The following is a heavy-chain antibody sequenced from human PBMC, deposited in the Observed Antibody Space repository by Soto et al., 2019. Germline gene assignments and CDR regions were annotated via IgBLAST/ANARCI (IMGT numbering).Heavy chain of an antibody. D-gene: IGHD2-2*01. V-gene: IGHV3-23*01. CDR3: AKKKIDIVVGY. CDR1: GFTFSSYA. CDR2: ISGSGGST. J-gene: IGHJ4*02. Sequence: EVQLLESGGGLVQPGGSLRLSCAASGFTFSSYAMSWVRQAPGKGLEWVSAISGSGGSTYYADSVKGRFTIARDNSKNTLYLQMNSMRAEDTAVYYCAKKKIDIVVGYWGKGTLVTVSS.